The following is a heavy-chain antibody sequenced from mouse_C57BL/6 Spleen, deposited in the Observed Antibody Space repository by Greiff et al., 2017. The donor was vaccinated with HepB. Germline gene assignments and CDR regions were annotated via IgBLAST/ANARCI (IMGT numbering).Heavy chain of an antibody. CDR2: ISYSGST. V-gene: IGHV3-1*01. Sequence: VQLQQSGPGMVKPSQSLSLTCTVTGYSITSGYDWHWIRHFPGNKLEWMGYISYSGSTNYNPSLKSRISITHDTSKNHFFLKLNSVTTEDTATYYCARDRGHYFDYWGQGTTLTVSS. CDR1: GYSITSGYD. J-gene: IGHJ2*01. D-gene: IGHD3-3*01. CDR3: ARDRGHYFDY.